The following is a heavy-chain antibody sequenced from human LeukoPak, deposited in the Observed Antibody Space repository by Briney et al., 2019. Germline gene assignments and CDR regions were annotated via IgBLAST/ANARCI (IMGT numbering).Heavy chain of an antibody. D-gene: IGHD6-19*01. Sequence: SETLSLTCTVSGGSISSYYWSWIRQPPGKGLEWIGYIYYSGSTNYNPSLKSRVTISVDTSKNQFSLKLSSVTAADTAVYYCAMGEAVAGIYPFDYWGQGTLVTVSS. V-gene: IGHV4-59*01. CDR1: GGSISSYY. CDR2: IYYSGST. J-gene: IGHJ4*02. CDR3: AMGEAVAGIYPFDY.